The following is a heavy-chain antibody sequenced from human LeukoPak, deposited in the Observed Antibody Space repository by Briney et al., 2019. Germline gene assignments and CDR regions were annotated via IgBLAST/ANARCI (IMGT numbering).Heavy chain of an antibody. Sequence: PSETLSLTCTVSGGSISSSSYYWGWIRQPPGKGLEWIGSIYYSGSTYYNPSLKSRVTIPVDTSKNQFSLKLSSVTAADTAVYYCARCRSHFLNWFDPWGQGTLVTVSS. CDR1: GGSISSSSYY. CDR3: ARCRSHFLNWFDP. J-gene: IGHJ5*02. D-gene: IGHD3-3*02. V-gene: IGHV4-39*01. CDR2: IYYSGST.